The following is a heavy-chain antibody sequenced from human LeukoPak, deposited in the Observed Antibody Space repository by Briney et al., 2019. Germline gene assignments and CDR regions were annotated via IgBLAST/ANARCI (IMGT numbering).Heavy chain of an antibody. Sequence: SETLSLTCTVSGGSISSYYWSWIRQPPGKGLEWIGYIYYSGSTNYNPSLKSRVTISVDTSKNQFSLKLSSVTAADTAVYYCARDLVTPSAWGAFDIWGQGTMVTVSS. J-gene: IGHJ3*02. CDR2: IYYSGST. D-gene: IGHD4-23*01. CDR1: GGSISSYY. V-gene: IGHV4-59*01. CDR3: ARDLVTPSAWGAFDI.